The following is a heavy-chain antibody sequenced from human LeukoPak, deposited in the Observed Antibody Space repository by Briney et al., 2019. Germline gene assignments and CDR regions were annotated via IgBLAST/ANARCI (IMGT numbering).Heavy chain of an antibody. D-gene: IGHD3-10*01. Sequence: GESLKISCKGSGYSFPSYWIGWVRQMPGKGLGWMGIIYPGDSDTRYSPSFQGQVTISADKSISTAYLQWSSLKASDTAMYYCARHVTMVRGVPDAFDIWGQGTMVTVSS. CDR1: GYSFPSYW. V-gene: IGHV5-51*01. CDR3: ARHVTMVRGVPDAFDI. CDR2: IYPGDSDT. J-gene: IGHJ3*02.